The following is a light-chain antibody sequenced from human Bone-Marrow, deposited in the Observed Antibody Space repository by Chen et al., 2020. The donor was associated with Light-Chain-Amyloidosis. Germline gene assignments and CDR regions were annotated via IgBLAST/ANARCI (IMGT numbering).Light chain of an antibody. CDR1: SSNIGSNY. V-gene: IGLV1-47*01. J-gene: IGLJ1*01. CDR2: TND. CDR3: AAWDDSLSGFVV. Sequence: QSVLTQPPSASGTPGQRVTISCSGTSSNIGSNYVSWFQQLPGSAPKLLIYTNDQRPSGVPDRISGSKSGTSASLTISGLRSEDEADYYCAAWDDSLSGFVVFGTGTTVTVL.